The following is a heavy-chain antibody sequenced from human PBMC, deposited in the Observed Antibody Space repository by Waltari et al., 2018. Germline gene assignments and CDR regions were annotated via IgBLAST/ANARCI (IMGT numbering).Heavy chain of an antibody. CDR3: ARHNPPSSALYDYIWGSYRSIFDY. D-gene: IGHD3-16*02. V-gene: IGHV4-38-2*01. CDR1: GYSISSGYY. Sequence: QVQLQESGPGLVKPSETLSLTCAVSGYSISSGYYWGWIRQPPGKGLEWIGSIYHSGSTYYNPSLKSRVTISVDTSKNQFSLKLSSVTAADTAVYYCARHNPPSSALYDYIWGSYRSIFDYWGQGTLVTVSS. CDR2: IYHSGST. J-gene: IGHJ4*02.